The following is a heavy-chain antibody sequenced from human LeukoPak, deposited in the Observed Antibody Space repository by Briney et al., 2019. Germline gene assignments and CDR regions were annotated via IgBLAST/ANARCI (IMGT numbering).Heavy chain of an antibody. CDR2: IFYSGST. D-gene: IGHD6-13*01. J-gene: IGHJ4*02. CDR3: ARRGITYSSSFFAY. V-gene: IGHV4-39*01. Sequence: PSETLSLTCTVSGDSICSSNNYWAWVRQPPGEGLEWLGSIFYSGSTYYNPSLKSRVTISVDTSKNQFSLNLYSVTAADTATYYCARRGITYSSSFFAYWGQGTLVTVSS. CDR1: GDSICSSNNY.